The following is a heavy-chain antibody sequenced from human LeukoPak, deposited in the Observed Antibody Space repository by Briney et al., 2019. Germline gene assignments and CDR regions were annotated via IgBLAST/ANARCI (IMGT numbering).Heavy chain of an antibody. D-gene: IGHD2/OR15-2a*01. J-gene: IGHJ4*02. CDR3: ARVLWGSTSLFDY. CDR1: GYTFTGYY. Sequence: ASVKVSCKASGYTFTGYYMHWVRQAPGQGLEWMGWINPNSGGTNYAQKFQGRVTMTRDTSISTAYMELSRLRSDDTAVYYCARVLWGSTSLFDYWGQGTLVTVSS. V-gene: IGHV1-2*02. CDR2: INPNSGGT.